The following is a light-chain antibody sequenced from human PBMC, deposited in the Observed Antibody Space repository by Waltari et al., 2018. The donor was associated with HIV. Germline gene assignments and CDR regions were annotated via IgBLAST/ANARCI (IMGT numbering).Light chain of an antibody. Sequence: QSVLTQPPSVSGAPGQRVTISCTGSSSNIGAGYDVHWYQQLPGTAPKLLIYGNSNRPSWVPGRFSGSKSGTSASLAITGLQAEDEADYYCQSHDTSLAGPCVFGTGTKVTVL. CDR3: QSHDTSLAGPCV. CDR2: GNS. CDR1: SSNIGAGYD. J-gene: IGLJ1*01. V-gene: IGLV1-40*01.